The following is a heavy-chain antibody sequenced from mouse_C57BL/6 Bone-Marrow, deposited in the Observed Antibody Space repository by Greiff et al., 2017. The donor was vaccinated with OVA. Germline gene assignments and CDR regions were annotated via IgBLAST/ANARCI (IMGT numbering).Heavy chain of an antibody. V-gene: IGHV1-81*01. CDR2: IYPRSGNT. J-gene: IGHJ4*01. CDR3: ARGGPYDGFYYYAMDY. D-gene: IGHD2-3*01. Sequence: VQLQESGAELARPGASVKLSCKASGYTFTSYGISWVKQRTGQGLEWIGEIYPRSGNTYYNEKFKGKATLTADKSSSTAYMELRSLTSEDSAVYFCARGGPYDGFYYYAMDYWGQGTSVTVSS. CDR1: GYTFTSYG.